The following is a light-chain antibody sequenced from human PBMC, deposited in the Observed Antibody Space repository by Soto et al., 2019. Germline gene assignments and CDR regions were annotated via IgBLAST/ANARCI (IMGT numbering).Light chain of an antibody. V-gene: IGKV3-20*01. CDR2: GSY. J-gene: IGKJ5*01. CDR1: QSFSGNY. Sequence: EIVLTQSPGTLSLSPGERVTLSCRASQSFSGNYLTWYQHKPGQAPRLLIYGSYHRATGIPDRFSGSGSGTDFSLTISRLELEDFAVYYCQQYGDSLSITFGQGPRLEIK. CDR3: QQYGDSLSIT.